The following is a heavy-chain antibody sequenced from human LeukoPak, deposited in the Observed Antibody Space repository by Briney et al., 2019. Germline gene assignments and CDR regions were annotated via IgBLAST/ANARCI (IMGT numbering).Heavy chain of an antibody. D-gene: IGHD6-19*01. J-gene: IGHJ4*02. CDR2: INQDGSDK. CDR1: RFIFSSYW. V-gene: IGHV3-7*01. Sequence: GGSLRLSCATSRFIFSSYWMTWVRRTPGKGLEWVASINQDGSDKYYVDSVKGRFTISRDNAKKSLYLEMSSLRAEDTAVYYCARARGGSSGWYADYWGQGTLVTVSS. CDR3: ARARGGSSGWYADY.